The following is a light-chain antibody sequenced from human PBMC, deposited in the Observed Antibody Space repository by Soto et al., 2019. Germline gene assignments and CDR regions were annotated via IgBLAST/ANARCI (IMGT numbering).Light chain of an antibody. CDR3: QSYDSSINCV. Sequence: NFMLTQPHSVSESPVKTVTISCTRSSGSIASNYVQWYQQRPGSAPTTVIYEDNQRPSGVPDRFSGSIDSSSNSSSLTISGLKTEDEADYYCQSYDSSINCVFGGGTKLNVL. J-gene: IGLJ3*02. CDR2: EDN. CDR1: SGSIASNY. V-gene: IGLV6-57*03.